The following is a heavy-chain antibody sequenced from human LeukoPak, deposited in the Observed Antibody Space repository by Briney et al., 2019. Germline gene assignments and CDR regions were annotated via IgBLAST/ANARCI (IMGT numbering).Heavy chain of an antibody. CDR3: AKDDVGGVAAAGIYYFDY. D-gene: IGHD6-13*01. V-gene: IGHV3-23*01. Sequence: GGSLRLSCAASGFTFSSYAMSWVRQAPGKGLEWVSAISGSGGSTYYADSVKGRFTISRDNSKNTLYLQMNSLRAEDTAAYYCAKDDVGGVAAAGIYYFDYWGQGTLATVSS. CDR1: GFTFSSYA. CDR2: ISGSGGST. J-gene: IGHJ4*02.